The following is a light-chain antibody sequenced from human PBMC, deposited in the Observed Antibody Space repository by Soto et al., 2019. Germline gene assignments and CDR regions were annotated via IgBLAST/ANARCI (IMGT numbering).Light chain of an antibody. CDR1: QSLLYGDGNTF. CDR2: KVS. J-gene: IGKJ1*01. CDR3: MQGTHWPRT. V-gene: IGKV2-30*01. Sequence: DVVMTQSPLSLPVTLGQPASISCRSSQSLLYGDGNTFLNWFQQRPGQSPRRLIYKVSNRDSGVPDRFSGSWSGTDFTLEISRVEAEDVGVYYCMQGTHWPRTFGQGTRVEIE.